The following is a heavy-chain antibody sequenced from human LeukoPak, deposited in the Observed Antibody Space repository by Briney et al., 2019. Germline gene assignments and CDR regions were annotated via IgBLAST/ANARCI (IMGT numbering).Heavy chain of an antibody. CDR3: ARAGVAAAGKNWFDP. CDR2: IYYSGST. V-gene: IGHV4-39*07. CDR1: GGSISSSSYY. Sequence: SETLSLTCTVSGGSISSSSYYWGWIRQPPGKGLEWIGSIYYSGSTYYNPSLKSRVTISVDTSKNQFSLKLSSVTAADTAVYYCARAGVAAAGKNWFDPWGQGTLVTVSS. J-gene: IGHJ5*02. D-gene: IGHD6-13*01.